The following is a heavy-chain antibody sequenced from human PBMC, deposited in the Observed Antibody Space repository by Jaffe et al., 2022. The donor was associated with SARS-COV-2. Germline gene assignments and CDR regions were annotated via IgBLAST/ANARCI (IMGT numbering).Heavy chain of an antibody. J-gene: IGHJ3*01. V-gene: IGHV4-39*01. CDR2: IKYSGTV. D-gene: IGHD3-10*01. CDR3: ARHSDRGFYMDGFHV. CDR1: GGSISSDEYF. Sequence: QLQLQESGPGLLKPSETLSLSCTVSGGSISSDEYFWGWIRQSPEKGLEWIGSIKYSGTVLYNPSLHRRVTISVDTSKIQFFLNLISVTPADTAVYYCARHSDRGFYMDGFHVWGPGTMVTVSS.